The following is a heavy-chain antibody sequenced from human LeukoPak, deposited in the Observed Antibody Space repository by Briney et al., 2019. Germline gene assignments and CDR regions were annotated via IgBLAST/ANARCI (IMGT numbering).Heavy chain of an antibody. V-gene: IGHV3-21*01. CDR1: GFTFSSYG. J-gene: IGHJ4*02. CDR2: ISSSSSYI. D-gene: IGHD4-23*01. Sequence: GGSLRLSCAASGFTFSSYGMHWVRQAPGKGLEWVSSISSSSSYINYADSVKGRFTISRDNAKNSLYLQMNSLRAEDTAVYYCARDYDTVVTPPDYWGQGTLVAVSS. CDR3: ARDYDTVVTPPDY.